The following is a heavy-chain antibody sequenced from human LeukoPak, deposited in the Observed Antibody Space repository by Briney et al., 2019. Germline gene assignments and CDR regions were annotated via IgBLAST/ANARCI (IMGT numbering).Heavy chain of an antibody. D-gene: IGHD1-26*01. V-gene: IGHV3-30*18. CDR1: GFTFSNYG. CDR2: ISYDGSNK. J-gene: IGHJ4*02. CDR3: AKGASGSGEFDY. Sequence: GRSLRLSCAASGFTFSNYGMHWVRQAPGKGLEWVAVISYDGSNKYYADSVKGRFTISRDNSKDTVYLQMNSLRAEDTAVYYCAKGASGSGEFDYWGQGTLVTVSS.